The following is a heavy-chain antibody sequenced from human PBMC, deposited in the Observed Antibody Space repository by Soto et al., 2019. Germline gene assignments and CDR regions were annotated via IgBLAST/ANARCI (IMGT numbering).Heavy chain of an antibody. CDR1: RFTFSNYA. J-gene: IGHJ6*02. V-gene: IGHV3-23*01. CDR3: ARAHDYDFWSGFLFYGMDV. Sequence: EVQLLESGGGLVQPGGSLRLSCAASRFTFSNYAMSWVRQAPGKGLEWVSGISSTGGSTYYPDSVKGRFTISRDNSKNTLDLQMSSLRAEDTAIYYCARAHDYDFWSGFLFYGMDVWGQGTTVTVSS. CDR2: ISSTGGST. D-gene: IGHD3-3*01.